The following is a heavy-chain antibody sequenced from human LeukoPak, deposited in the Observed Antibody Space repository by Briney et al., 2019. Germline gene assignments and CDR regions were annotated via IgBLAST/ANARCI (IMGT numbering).Heavy chain of an antibody. CDR1: GFTVSSNY. CDR3: ARVVSGRNGKYDY. CDR2: IYSGGST. V-gene: IGHV3-53*01. J-gene: IGHJ4*02. Sequence: GGSLRLSCAASGFTVSSNYMSWVRQAPGKGLEWVSVIYSGGSTYYADSVKGRFTISRDNSKNTLYLQMNSLRAEDTAVYYCARVVSGRNGKYDYWGQGTLVTVSS. D-gene: IGHD1-26*01.